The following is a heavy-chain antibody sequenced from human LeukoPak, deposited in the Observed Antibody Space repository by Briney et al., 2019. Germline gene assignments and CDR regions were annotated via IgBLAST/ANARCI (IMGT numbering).Heavy chain of an antibody. J-gene: IGHJ4*02. CDR2: IYPGDSDT. CDR3: ARQGRYCSSTSCYFDY. D-gene: IGHD2-2*01. Sequence: GESLKISCKGSGYSFTSYWIGWVRQMPGKGLEWMGIIYPGDSDTRYSPSFQGQVTISADKSISTAYLQWSGLKASDTAMYYCARQGRYCSSTSCYFDYWGQGTLVTVSS. CDR1: GYSFTSYW. V-gene: IGHV5-51*01.